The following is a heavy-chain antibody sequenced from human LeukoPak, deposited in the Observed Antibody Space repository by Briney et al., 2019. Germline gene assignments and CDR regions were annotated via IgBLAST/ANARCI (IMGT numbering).Heavy chain of an antibody. V-gene: IGHV1-2*02. CDR3: ARHKDYGGPFDY. CDR1: GYTFTGYY. Sequence: GASVKVSCKASGYTFTGYYMHWVRQAPGQGLEWMGWINPNSGGTNYAQKFQGRVTMTRDTSISTAYLQWSSLKASDTAMYYCARHKDYGGPFDYWGQGTLVTVSS. J-gene: IGHJ4*02. CDR2: INPNSGGT. D-gene: IGHD4-23*01.